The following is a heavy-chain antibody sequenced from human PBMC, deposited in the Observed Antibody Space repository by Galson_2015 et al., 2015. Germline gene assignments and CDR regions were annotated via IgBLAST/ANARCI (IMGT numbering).Heavy chain of an antibody. CDR2: MNPNSGNT. V-gene: IGHV1-8*01. J-gene: IGHJ6*02. Sequence: SVKVSCKASGYTFTSYDINWVRQATGQGLEWMGWMNPNSGNTGYAQKFQGRVTMTRNTSISTAYMELSSLRSEDTAVYYCARGLKWRHKKIIVGATTYYYYGMDVWGQGTTVTVSS. CDR1: GYTFTSYD. D-gene: IGHD1-26*01. CDR3: ARGLKWRHKKIIVGATTYYYYGMDV.